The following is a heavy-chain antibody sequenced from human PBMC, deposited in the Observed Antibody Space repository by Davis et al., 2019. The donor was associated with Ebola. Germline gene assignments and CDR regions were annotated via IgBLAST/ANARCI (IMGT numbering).Heavy chain of an antibody. V-gene: IGHV4-59*02. CDR2: MYYSGGT. Sequence: GSLRLSCTVSGGSVSGYYWSWIRQSPGKGLEWIGYMYYSGGTKYNPSLKSRVSMSLDRSKNQFSLTLRFVSAADTAVYYCARDSNNYAAWFDPWGQGTLVTVSS. CDR3: ARDSNNYAAWFDP. J-gene: IGHJ5*02. CDR1: GGSVSGYY. D-gene: IGHD3-16*01.